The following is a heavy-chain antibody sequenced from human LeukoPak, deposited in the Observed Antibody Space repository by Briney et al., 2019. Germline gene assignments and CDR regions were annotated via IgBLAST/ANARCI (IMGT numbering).Heavy chain of an antibody. CDR3: AKAREPYYGNSGIDH. Sequence: GGSLRLSCAASGFTFTSYVMNWVRQAPGKGLEWVSTISGRGGSTYYADSMKGRFTISRDNSKNTLYLQMNSLRAEDTAIYYCAKAREPYYGNSGIDHWGQGTLVTVSS. D-gene: IGHD3-22*01. V-gene: IGHV3-23*01. CDR2: ISGRGGST. CDR1: GFTFTSYV. J-gene: IGHJ4*02.